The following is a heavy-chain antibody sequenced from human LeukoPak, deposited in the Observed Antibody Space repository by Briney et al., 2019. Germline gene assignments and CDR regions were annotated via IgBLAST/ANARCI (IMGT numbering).Heavy chain of an antibody. D-gene: IGHD2-2*01. V-gene: IGHV1-69*01. CDR2: IIPIFGTA. Sequence: SVNVSCKASGGTFSSYAISWVRQAPGQGLEWMGGIIPIFGTANYAQKFQGRVTITADESTSTAYMELSSLRSEDTAVYYCAAVVPAVMGYFDYWGQGTLVTVSS. J-gene: IGHJ4*02. CDR1: GGTFSSYA. CDR3: AAVVPAVMGYFDY.